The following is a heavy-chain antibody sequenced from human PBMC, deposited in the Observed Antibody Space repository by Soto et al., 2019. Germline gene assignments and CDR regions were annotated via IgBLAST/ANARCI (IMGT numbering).Heavy chain of an antibody. D-gene: IGHD2-8*01. Sequence: QIILNESGPTLVKPTQTLTLTCTFSGFSLSSDGVAVGWVRQPPGKALEWLALIYWDDDKRYSSSLKTRLTIAKDTSKNQVVLPMTNIGPVDTATHHCPLYVRCTTGPCRHCFLYHMGVWGEETSVPV. J-gene: IGHJ6*03. V-gene: IGHV2-5*02. CDR2: IYWDDDK. CDR3: PLYVRCTTGPCRHCFLYHMGV. CDR1: GFSLSSDGVA.